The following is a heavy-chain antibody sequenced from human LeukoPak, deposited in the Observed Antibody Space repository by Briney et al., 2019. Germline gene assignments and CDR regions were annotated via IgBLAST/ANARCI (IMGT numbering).Heavy chain of an antibody. Sequence: ASVTVSCTTSGYTFTNFAIHWVRQAPGQRLEWMGWINAGNGNTKYSQNLQGRVTIAGDTSASTAYMELTSLRSEDTAVYYCARGLLWFGELSTLGYWGQGTLVTVS. CDR1: GYTFTNFA. CDR2: INAGNGNT. J-gene: IGHJ4*02. CDR3: ARGLLWFGELSTLGY. D-gene: IGHD3-10*01. V-gene: IGHV1-3*01.